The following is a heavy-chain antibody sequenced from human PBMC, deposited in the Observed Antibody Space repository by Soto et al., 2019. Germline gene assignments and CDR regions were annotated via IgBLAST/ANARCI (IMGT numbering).Heavy chain of an antibody. CDR3: AGSTSYRLDY. J-gene: IGHJ4*02. V-gene: IGHV4-4*02. CDR2: VNHDERT. D-gene: IGHD3-16*02. CDR1: SRSISSNW. Sequence: QVQLQESGPGLVKPSGTLSLTCVVSSRSISSNWWSWVRQPPGKGLEWIGEVNHDERTNTNPSLESRVTMSVDKSGNQFYLNLNSVSAADTAVYYCAGSTSYRLDYWGQGTLVTVSS.